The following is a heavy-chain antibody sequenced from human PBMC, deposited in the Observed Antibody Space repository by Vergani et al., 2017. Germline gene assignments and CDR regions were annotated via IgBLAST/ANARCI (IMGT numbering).Heavy chain of an antibody. Sequence: EVQLVESGGGVVRPGGSLRLSCVGSGFAFRDFGMSWVRQVPGKGLVWVAGINWNGGTTIYGDPVTGRFTISRDNAKNSLYLQMNSLRADDTAVYYCAKGVYCSSTSCYEGRGYYYGMGVWGQGTTVTFSS. CDR2: INWNGGTT. V-gene: IGHV3-20*04. J-gene: IGHJ6*02. D-gene: IGHD2-2*01. CDR1: GFAFRDFG. CDR3: AKGVYCSSTSCYEGRGYYYGMGV.